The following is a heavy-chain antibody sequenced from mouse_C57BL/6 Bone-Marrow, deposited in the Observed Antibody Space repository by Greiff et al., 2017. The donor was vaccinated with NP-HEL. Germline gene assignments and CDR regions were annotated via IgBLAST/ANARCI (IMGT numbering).Heavy chain of an antibody. CDR2: IYPGDGDT. J-gene: IGHJ3*01. CDR1: GYAFSSSW. CDR3: ARQNYGTPWFAY. D-gene: IGHD1-1*01. V-gene: IGHV1-82*01. Sequence: QVQLQQSGPELVKPGASVKISCKASGYAFSSSWMNWVKQRPGKGLEWIGRIYPGDGDTNYNGKFKGKATLTADKSSSTAYMQLSSLTSEDSAVYFGARQNYGTPWFAYWGQGTLVTVSA.